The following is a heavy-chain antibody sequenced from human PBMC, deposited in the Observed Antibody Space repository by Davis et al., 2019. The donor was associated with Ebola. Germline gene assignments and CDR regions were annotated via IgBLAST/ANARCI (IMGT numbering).Heavy chain of an antibody. J-gene: IGHJ5*02. Sequence: GESLKISCKGSGYSFTKYWIGWVRQMPGRGLEWMGLIYPGDSDTRYSPSFQGQVTISVDKSISTAYLRWSSLKASDTAMYYCARQGYCNSTSCNNWFDPWGQGTLVTVSS. CDR3: ARQGYCNSTSCNNWFDP. D-gene: IGHD2-2*01. V-gene: IGHV5-51*01. CDR2: IYPGDSDT. CDR1: GYSFTKYW.